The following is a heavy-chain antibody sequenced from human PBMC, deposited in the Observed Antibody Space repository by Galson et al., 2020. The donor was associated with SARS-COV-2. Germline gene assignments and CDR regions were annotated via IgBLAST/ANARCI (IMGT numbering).Heavy chain of an antibody. D-gene: IGHD2-2*01. J-gene: IGHJ6*02. CDR2: IHSSGST. CDR3: ARDRGQYQLPNYYFYIMDV. Sequence: SETLSLTCTVSGGSVSSDHWIWIRQPPGKGLEWIGHIHSSGSTDYNPSLKSRVTMSVYTSKNQFSLKLSSVTAADTAVYYCARDRGQYQLPNYYFYIMDVWGQGTTVTVSS. CDR1: GGSVSSDH. V-gene: IGHV4-59*02.